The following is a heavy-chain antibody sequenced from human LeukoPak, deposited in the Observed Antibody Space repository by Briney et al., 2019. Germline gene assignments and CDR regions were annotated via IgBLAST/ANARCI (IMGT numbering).Heavy chain of an antibody. J-gene: IGHJ4*02. Sequence: KPSETLSLTCTVSGGSISSYYWSWIRQPPGKGLEWIGYIHYSGSTNYNPSLKSRVTISVDTSKNQFSLKLSSVTAADTAVYYCARDGYSAIDYWGQGTLVTVSS. D-gene: IGHD1-26*01. V-gene: IGHV4-59*01. CDR2: IHYSGST. CDR1: GGSISSYY. CDR3: ARDGYSAIDY.